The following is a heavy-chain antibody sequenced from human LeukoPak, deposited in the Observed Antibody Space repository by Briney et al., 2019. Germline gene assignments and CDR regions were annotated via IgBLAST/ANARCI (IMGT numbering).Heavy chain of an antibody. V-gene: IGHV1-69*06. D-gene: IGHD3-3*02. Sequence: ASVKVSCKASGYTFTGYYMHWVRQAPGQGLEWMGGIIPIFGTANYAQKFQGRVTITADKSTSTAYMELSSLRSEDTAVYYCARALDISSPKAYYYYYMDVWGKGTTVTVSS. J-gene: IGHJ6*03. CDR2: IIPIFGTA. CDR1: GYTFTGYY. CDR3: ARALDISSPKAYYYYYMDV.